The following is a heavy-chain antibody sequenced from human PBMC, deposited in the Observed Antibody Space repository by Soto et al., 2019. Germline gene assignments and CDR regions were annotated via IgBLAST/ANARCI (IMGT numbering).Heavy chain of an antibody. Sequence: QVQLVQSGAEVKKPGASVKVSCKASGYTFTSYGISWVRQAPGQGLEWMGWISTNNGNTNYAQKLQGRVTMATDTSTITADTEVTSLRSGATAVYYCARVSSGWYYWFDPWGQGTLCTVSA. J-gene: IGHJ5*02. CDR2: ISTNNGNT. CDR3: ARVSSGWYYWFDP. V-gene: IGHV1-18*01. D-gene: IGHD6-19*01. CDR1: GYTFTSYG.